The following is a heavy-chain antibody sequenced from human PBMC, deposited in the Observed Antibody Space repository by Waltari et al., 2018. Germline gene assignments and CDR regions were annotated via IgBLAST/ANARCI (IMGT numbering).Heavy chain of an antibody. D-gene: IGHD2-21*01. CDR3: ARDTYCGGDCRYNWFDP. CDR1: GYSISSGYY. Sequence: QVQLQESGPGLVKPSGTLSLTCAVSGYSISSGYYWGWIRQPPGKGLGWMGRIYHSGSTYYNPSLKSRVTISVDTSKNQFSLKLSSVTAADTAVYYCARDTYCGGDCRYNWFDPWGQGTLVTVSS. CDR2: IYHSGST. J-gene: IGHJ5*02. V-gene: IGHV4-38-2*02.